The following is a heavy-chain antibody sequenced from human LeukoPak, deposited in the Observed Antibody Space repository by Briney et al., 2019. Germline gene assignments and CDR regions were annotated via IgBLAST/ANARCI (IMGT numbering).Heavy chain of an antibody. V-gene: IGHV1-2*02. Sequence: ASVKVSCKASGYTFTGYYMHWVRQAPGQGLEWMGWINPNSGGTNYAQKFQGRVTMTRDTSISTAYMELSRLRSDDTAVYYCATLGYSYDFYFDYWGQGTLVTVSS. D-gene: IGHD5-18*01. CDR1: GYTFTGYY. CDR2: INPNSGGT. J-gene: IGHJ4*02. CDR3: ATLGYSYDFYFDY.